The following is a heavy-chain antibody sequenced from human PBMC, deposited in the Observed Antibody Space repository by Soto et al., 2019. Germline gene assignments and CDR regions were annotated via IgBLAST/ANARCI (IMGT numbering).Heavy chain of an antibody. CDR2: IHSGGST. J-gene: IGHJ4*02. D-gene: IGHD3-16*01. CDR1: AFPVSSNH. V-gene: IGHV3-53*01. CDR3: ASLPGGGY. Sequence: EVQLVESGGGLIQPGGSLRLSCAAAAFPVSSNHMSWVRQAPGRGLEWVSVIHSGGSTYYADSVRGRFTISRDNSKNTLHLQMNNLKAEDTAVYYCASLPGGGYLGQGTLVTVSS.